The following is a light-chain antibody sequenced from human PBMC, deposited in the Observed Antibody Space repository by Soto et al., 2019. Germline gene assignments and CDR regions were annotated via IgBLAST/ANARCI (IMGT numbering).Light chain of an antibody. CDR1: QSISSW. CDR3: QPYNSYWT. Sequence: IKMTPSPSALSSSVGDRVTITCRASQSISSWLAWYQQKPGKAPKLLIYDASSLESGVPSRFSGSGSGTEFTLTVSSLQPDDFATYYCQPYNSYWTFGQGTKVDIK. V-gene: IGKV1-5*01. J-gene: IGKJ1*01. CDR2: DAS.